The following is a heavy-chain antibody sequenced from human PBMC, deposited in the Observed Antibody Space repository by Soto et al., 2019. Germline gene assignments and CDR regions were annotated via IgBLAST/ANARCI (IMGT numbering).Heavy chain of an antibody. V-gene: IGHV3-23*01. D-gene: IGHD3-3*01. CDR1: GFTFSSYA. J-gene: IGHJ6*02. Sequence: GSLRLSCAASGFTFSSYAMSWVRQAPGKGLEWVSAISGSGGSTYYADSVKGRFTISRDNSKNTLYLQMNSLRAEDTAVYYCAKGAKHYDFWSGPSYYYYGMDVWGQGTTVTVSS. CDR3: AKGAKHYDFWSGPSYYYYGMDV. CDR2: ISGSGGST.